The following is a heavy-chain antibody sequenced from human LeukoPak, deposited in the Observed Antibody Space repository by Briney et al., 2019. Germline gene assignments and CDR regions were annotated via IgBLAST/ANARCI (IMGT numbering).Heavy chain of an antibody. CDR1: GYTFSGYY. D-gene: IGHD3-10*01. CDR3: ARSGGYYRSGSYYSDY. Sequence: ASVKVSCKASGYTFSGYYIHWVRQAPGQGLEWMGWINPHSGDTNYAQNFQGRVTLTRATSISTAYMDLSRLISDDTAVYYCARSGGYYRSGSYYSDYWGQGTLVTVSS. J-gene: IGHJ4*02. V-gene: IGHV1-2*02. CDR2: INPHSGDT.